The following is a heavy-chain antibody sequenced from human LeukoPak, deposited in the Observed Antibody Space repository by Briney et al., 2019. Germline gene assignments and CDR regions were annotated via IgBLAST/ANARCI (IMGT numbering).Heavy chain of an antibody. J-gene: IGHJ4*02. CDR2: ISAYNGNT. CDR3: ARDPDRRSGSYYVDY. V-gene: IGHV1-18*01. CDR1: GYTFTSYG. Sequence: ASVKVSCKASGYTFTSYGISWVRQAPGQGLEWMGWISAYNGNTNYAQKLQGRVTMTTDTSTSTAYMELRSLRSDDTAVYYCARDPDRRSGSYYVDYWGQGTLVTVSS. D-gene: IGHD1-26*01.